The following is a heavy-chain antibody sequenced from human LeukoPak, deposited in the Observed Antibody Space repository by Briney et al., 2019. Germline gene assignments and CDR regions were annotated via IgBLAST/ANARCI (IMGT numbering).Heavy chain of an antibody. Sequence: PGGSLRLSCAASEFTFSSYWMSWVRQAPGKGLEWVANIKQDGSETYYVDSVKGRFTISRDNAKNSLYLQMNRLTAEDTGVYYCAREVATGTGAYNYWGQGTLVTVSS. V-gene: IGHV3-7*03. D-gene: IGHD6-13*01. CDR2: IKQDGSET. CDR1: EFTFSSYW. J-gene: IGHJ4*02. CDR3: AREVATGTGAYNY.